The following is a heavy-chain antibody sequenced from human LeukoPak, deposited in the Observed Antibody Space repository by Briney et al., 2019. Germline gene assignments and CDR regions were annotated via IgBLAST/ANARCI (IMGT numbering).Heavy chain of an antibody. CDR2: INPSGGST. CDR3: ARVATIFSEFDY. J-gene: IGHJ4*02. D-gene: IGHD3-9*01. CDR1: GYTFTSYY. V-gene: IGHV1-46*01. Sequence: ASVKVSCKAPGYTFTSYYMHWVRQAPGQGLEWMGIINPSGGSTSYAQKFQGRVTTTRDTSTSTVYMELSSLRSEDTAVYYCARVATIFSEFDYWGQGTLVTVSS.